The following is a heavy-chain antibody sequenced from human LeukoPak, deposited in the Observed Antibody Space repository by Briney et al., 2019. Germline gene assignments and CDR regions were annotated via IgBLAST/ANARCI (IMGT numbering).Heavy chain of an antibody. J-gene: IGHJ4*02. CDR1: GFTFSNYG. V-gene: IGHV3-23*01. D-gene: IGHD2-21*02. CDR3: VREDTPATANY. CDR2: ISGGGDIT. Sequence: GGSLRLSCAASGFTFSNYGVSWVRQTPGKGLEWVSAISGGGDITYYADSVTGRFTISRDNSKDTLFLQMHSLRPGDTAVYYCVREDTPATANYWGQGTLVTISS.